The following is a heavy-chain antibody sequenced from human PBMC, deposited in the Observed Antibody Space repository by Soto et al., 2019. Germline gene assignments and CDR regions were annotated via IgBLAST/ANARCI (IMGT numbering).Heavy chain of an antibody. CDR3: AEDTSSMLRGIGSLFDY. J-gene: IGHJ4*02. CDR1: GFAFTNYA. V-gene: IGHV3-23*01. Sequence: GASLTLFCAASGFAFTNYAMSWVRQATGEGLEWVSTIRGDGDTTDYADSVRGRFTISRDNSKNTLYFQMNSLRAEDTAVYYCAEDTSSMLRGIGSLFDYWRQGTPVTVSS. D-gene: IGHD3-10*01. CDR2: IRGDGDTT.